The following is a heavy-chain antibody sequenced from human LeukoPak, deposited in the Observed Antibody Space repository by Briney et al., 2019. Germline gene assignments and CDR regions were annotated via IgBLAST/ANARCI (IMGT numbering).Heavy chain of an antibody. J-gene: IGHJ6*03. CDR2: INPNSGGT. Sequence: GASVKVSCKASEYTFTGYYMHWVRQAPGQGLEWMGWINPNSGGTNYAQKFQGRVTMTRDTSISTAYMELSRLRSDDTAVYYCARGVIQDELRFLEWTRTPHYYYYYYMDVWGKGTTVTVSS. D-gene: IGHD3-3*01. V-gene: IGHV1-2*02. CDR1: EYTFTGYY. CDR3: ARGVIQDELRFLEWTRTPHYYYYYYMDV.